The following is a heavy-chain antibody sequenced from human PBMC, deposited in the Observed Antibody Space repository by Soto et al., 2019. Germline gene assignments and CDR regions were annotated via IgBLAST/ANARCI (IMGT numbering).Heavy chain of an antibody. J-gene: IGHJ4*02. CDR2: ITTSSYI. Sequence: EVQLVESGGGLVKPGGSLRLSCAASGFTFSDFSMNWVRQTPGKGLEWVSSITTSSYINYADSVKGRFTVSRDKAKTSLYLQMNSLRVEDTAVYYCARALYGDYGIDYWGQGALVTVSS. D-gene: IGHD4-17*01. CDR3: ARALYGDYGIDY. V-gene: IGHV3-21*01. CDR1: GFTFSDFS.